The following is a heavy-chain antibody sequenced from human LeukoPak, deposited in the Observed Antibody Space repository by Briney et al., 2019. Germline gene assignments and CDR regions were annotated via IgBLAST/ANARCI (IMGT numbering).Heavy chain of an antibody. CDR2: IYSGGST. D-gene: IGHD3-22*01. CDR1: GFTVSSNY. J-gene: IGHJ3*02. V-gene: IGHV3-53*01. CDR3: ANNPYYDSSGFGAFDI. Sequence: GGSLRLSCAASGFTVSSNYMSWVRQAPGKGLEWVSVIYSGGSTYYADSVKGRFTISRDNSKNTLYLQMNSLRAEDTAVYYCANNPYYDSSGFGAFDIWGQGTMVTVSS.